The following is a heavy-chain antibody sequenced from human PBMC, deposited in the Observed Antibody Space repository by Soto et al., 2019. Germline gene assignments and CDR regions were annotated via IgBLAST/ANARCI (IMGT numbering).Heavy chain of an antibody. CDR2: ISGYNGNR. V-gene: IGHV1-18*01. CDR1: GYTFTSYC. D-gene: IGHD2-15*01. CDR3: AGYCSGGGCFTGLDY. J-gene: IGHJ4*02. Sequence: ASVKVSCKASGYTFTSYCISWVRQAPGQGLEWMGWISGYNGNRNYAQKFQGRVTMTTDTSTSTAYMELRSLRSDDTAVYYCAGYCSGGGCFTGLDYWGQGTLVTVSS.